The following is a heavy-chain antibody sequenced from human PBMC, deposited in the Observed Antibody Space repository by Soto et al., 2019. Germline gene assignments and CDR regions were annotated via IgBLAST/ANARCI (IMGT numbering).Heavy chain of an antibody. CDR3: ASVPTVTTHPYYYYYGMDV. CDR2: ISYDGSNK. V-gene: IGHV3-30-3*01. J-gene: IGHJ6*02. CDR1: GFTFSSYA. D-gene: IGHD4-17*01. Sequence: QVQLVESGGGVVQPGRSLRLSCAASGFTFSSYAMHWVRQAPGKGLEWVAVISYDGSNKYYADSVKGRFTISRDNSKNTLYLPMNSLRAEDTAVYYCASVPTVTTHPYYYYYGMDVWGQGTTVTVSS.